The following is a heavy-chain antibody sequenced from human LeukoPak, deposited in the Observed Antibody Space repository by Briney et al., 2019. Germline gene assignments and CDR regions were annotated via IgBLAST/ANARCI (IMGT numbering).Heavy chain of an antibody. CDR1: GGSISSYY. CDR2: IYCSGST. V-gene: IGHV4-59*08. D-gene: IGHD1-26*01. J-gene: IGHJ4*02. CDR3: ATGELLDY. Sequence: SETLSLTCTVSGGSISSYYWSWIRQPPGKGLEWIGYIYCSGSTNYNPSLKSRVTISVDTSKNQFSLKLSSVTAADTAVYYCATGELLDYWGQGTLVTVSS.